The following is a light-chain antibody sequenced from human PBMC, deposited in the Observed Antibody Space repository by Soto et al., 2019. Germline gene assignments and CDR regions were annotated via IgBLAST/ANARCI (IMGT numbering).Light chain of an antibody. J-gene: IGLJ1*01. CDR1: SSDVGGYDY. V-gene: IGLV2-14*01. CDR3: SASSSSRTLDV. Sequence: QSALTQPASVSGSPGQSITISCTGTSSDVGGYDYVSWYQQRPGKAPKLVIYEVSNRPSGVSNRFSGSKSGNMASLTISWLQAEEEADYYCSASSSSRTLDVFGTGTKLTVL. CDR2: EVS.